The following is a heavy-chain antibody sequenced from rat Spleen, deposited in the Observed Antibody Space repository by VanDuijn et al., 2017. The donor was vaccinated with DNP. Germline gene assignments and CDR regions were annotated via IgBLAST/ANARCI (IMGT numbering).Heavy chain of an antibody. CDR3: TTGRDGYDNWFAY. Sequence: EVKLVESGGGLVQPGRSLKLSCAASGLNFNDYWMGWVRQAPGKGLEWIGEINEDASIMNYAPTLRDKISFSRDNAQNTLYLQMSKLGAEDTAIYYCTTGRDGYDNWFAYWGQGTLVTVSS. CDR1: GLNFNDYW. CDR2: INEDASIM. V-gene: IGHV4-2*01. D-gene: IGHD1-4*01. J-gene: IGHJ3*01.